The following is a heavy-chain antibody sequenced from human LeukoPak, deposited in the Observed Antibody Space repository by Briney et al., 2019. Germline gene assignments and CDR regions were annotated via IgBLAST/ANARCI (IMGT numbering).Heavy chain of an antibody. Sequence: GGSLRLSCAASGFTFSGSGMHWVRQAPGKGLEWVAFIRYHGSDKFYADSVKGRFTISRDNSKNTLYLQMNSLRPEDTSVYYCARSPTSWYFDYWGQGTLVTVSS. CDR2: IRYHGSDK. CDR1: GFTFSGSG. J-gene: IGHJ4*02. CDR3: ARSPTSWYFDY. V-gene: IGHV3-30*02. D-gene: IGHD2-2*01.